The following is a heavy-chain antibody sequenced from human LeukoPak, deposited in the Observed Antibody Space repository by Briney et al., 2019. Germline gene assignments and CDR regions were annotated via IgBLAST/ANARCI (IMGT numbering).Heavy chain of an antibody. Sequence: GGSLRLSCAASGFTFSDYYMSWIRQAPGKGLEWVSYISSSGSTIYYADSVKGRFTISRDNAKNSLYLQMNSLRAEDTAVYYCAGANWADAFDIWGQGTMVTVSS. CDR3: AGANWADAFDI. CDR1: GFTFSDYY. J-gene: IGHJ3*02. CDR2: ISSSGSTI. V-gene: IGHV3-11*04. D-gene: IGHD7-27*01.